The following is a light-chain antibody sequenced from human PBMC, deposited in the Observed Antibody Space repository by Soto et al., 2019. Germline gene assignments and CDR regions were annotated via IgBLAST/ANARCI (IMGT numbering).Light chain of an antibody. CDR2: EGS. CDR1: SSDVGSYNL. Sequence: QSVLTQAPAVSGSPGQSITISCTGTSSDVGSYNLVSWYQQHPGKAPKLMIYEGSKRPSGVSNRFSGSKSGNTASLTISGLQAEDEADYSCCSYAGSSTLNYVFGTGTKVTVL. J-gene: IGLJ1*01. CDR3: CSYAGSSTLNYV. V-gene: IGLV2-23*01.